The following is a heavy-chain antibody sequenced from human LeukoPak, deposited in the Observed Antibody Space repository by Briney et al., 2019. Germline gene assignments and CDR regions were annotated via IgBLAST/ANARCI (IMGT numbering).Heavy chain of an antibody. CDR3: AKKGGEAARFNAFDI. V-gene: IGHV3-23*01. Sequence: GGTLRLSCAASGFTFSSYGMSWVRQAPGKGLEWVSAISGSGGSPYYADSVKGRFTISRDNSKNTLYLQMNSLRAEDTAVYYCAKKGGEAARFNAFDIWGQGTMVTVSS. CDR1: GFTFSSYG. J-gene: IGHJ3*02. D-gene: IGHD2-15*01. CDR2: ISGSGGSP.